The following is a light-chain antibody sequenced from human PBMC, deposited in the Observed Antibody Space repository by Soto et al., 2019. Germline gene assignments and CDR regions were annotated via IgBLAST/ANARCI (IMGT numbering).Light chain of an antibody. CDR3: QQCYATPYT. CDR2: WAS. J-gene: IGKJ2*01. V-gene: IGKV4-1*01. CDR1: QSVLSSSNNKNY. Sequence: DIVMTQSPESLAVSLGEKATSNCKSSQSVLSSSNNKNYLAWYQKKPGQPPKLLIYWASMRESGVPDRFSGSGSGTEFTLTIGSLQSEDVAVYYCQQCYATPYTFGQGTKLEIK.